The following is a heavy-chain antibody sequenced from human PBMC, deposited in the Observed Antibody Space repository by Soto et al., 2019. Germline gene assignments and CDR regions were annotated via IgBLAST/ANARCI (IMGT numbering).Heavy chain of an antibody. V-gene: IGHV3-23*01. CDR1: GFTSSSCA. D-gene: IGHD3-10*01. CDR2: ISASGGST. J-gene: IGHJ4*02. CDR3: ANPRLGTGRYFLHD. Sequence: EVQLLDSGGGLVQPGGSLRLSCVASGFTSSSCAMRWVRQAPGKGLEWVSGISASGGSTYYADSVKGPSTISRDNSKSTLYVQMNSLRAEDTAVYYCANPRLGTGRYFLHDWGQGTLVTVSS.